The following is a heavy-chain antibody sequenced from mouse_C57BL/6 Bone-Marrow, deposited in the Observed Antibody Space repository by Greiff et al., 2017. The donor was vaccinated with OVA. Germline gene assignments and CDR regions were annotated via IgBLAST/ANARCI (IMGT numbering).Heavy chain of an antibody. V-gene: IGHV1-15*01. CDR2: IDPETGGT. Sequence: QVQLQQSGAELVRPGASVTLSCKASGYTFTDYEMHWVKQTPVHGLEWIGDIDPETGGTAYNQKFKGKATLTVDKSSSTAYMELRSLTSEDSAVYDCTSSCSDYGGIDYWGQGTTLTVSA. D-gene: IGHD2-13*01. CDR3: TSSCSDYGGIDY. J-gene: IGHJ2*01. CDR1: GYTFTDYE.